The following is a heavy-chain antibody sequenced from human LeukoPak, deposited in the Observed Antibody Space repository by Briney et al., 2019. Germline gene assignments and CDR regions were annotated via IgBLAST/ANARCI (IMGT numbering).Heavy chain of an antibody. V-gene: IGHV3-30-3*01. J-gene: IGHJ4*02. CDR1: GFTFSSYA. CDR2: ISYDGSNK. CDR3: ARENGYNRWGTYYFDN. Sequence: PGGSLRLSCAASGFTFSSYAMHWVRQAPGKGLEWVAVISYDGSNKYYADSVKGRFTISRDNSKNTLYLQMNSLRAEDTAAYYCARENGYNRWGTYYFDNWGQGTLVTVSS. D-gene: IGHD5-24*01.